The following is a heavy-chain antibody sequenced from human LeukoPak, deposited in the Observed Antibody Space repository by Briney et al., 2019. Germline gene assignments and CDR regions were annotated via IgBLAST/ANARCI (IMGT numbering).Heavy chain of an antibody. J-gene: IGHJ3*02. D-gene: IGHD5-24*01. V-gene: IGHV3-30-3*01. CDR3: ARDPLEMATIYAFDI. CDR2: ISYDGSNK. CDR1: GFTFSSYA. Sequence: GGSLRLSRAASGFTFSSYAMHWVRQAPGKGLEWVAVISYDGSNKYYADSVKGRFTISRDNSKNTLYLQMNSLRAEDTAVYYCARDPLEMATIYAFDIWGQGTMVTVSS.